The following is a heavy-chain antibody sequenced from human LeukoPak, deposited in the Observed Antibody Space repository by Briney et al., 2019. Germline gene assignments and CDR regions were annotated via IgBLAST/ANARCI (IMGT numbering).Heavy chain of an antibody. Sequence: GASVKVSCKASGYTFTGYYMHWVRQAPGQGLEWMGWISPYNGNTNYAQKLQGRVTMTTDTSTSTAHMELRSLRYDDTAVYYCARDGRFAAYEPDYWGQGTLVTVSS. CDR1: GYTFTGYY. D-gene: IGHD1-26*01. CDR3: ARDGRFAAYEPDY. CDR2: ISPYNGNT. J-gene: IGHJ4*02. V-gene: IGHV1-18*04.